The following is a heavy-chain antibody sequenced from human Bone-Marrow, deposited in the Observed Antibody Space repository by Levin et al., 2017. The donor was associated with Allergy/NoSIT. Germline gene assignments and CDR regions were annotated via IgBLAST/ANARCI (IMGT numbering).Heavy chain of an antibody. Sequence: SGPTLVKPTQTLMLTCNFSDFSLNTRGVGVGWVRRPPGKALEWLAVIYWDDDKDYSPSLKSRLTISKDTSRKQVVLTMTNMDPLDTATYYCVHTTLIVTDIKDELYFDYWGQGTLVTVSS. CDR1: DFSLNTRGVG. D-gene: IGHD3-22*01. CDR2: IYWDDDK. V-gene: IGHV2-5*02. CDR3: VHTTLIVTDIKDELYFDY. J-gene: IGHJ4*02.